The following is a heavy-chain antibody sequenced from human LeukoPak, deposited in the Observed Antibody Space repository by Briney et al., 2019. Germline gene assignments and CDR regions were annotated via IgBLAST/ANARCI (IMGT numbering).Heavy chain of an antibody. CDR3: ARANTYDSNYYYGMDV. CDR1: GFTFSSYG. J-gene: IGHJ6*02. CDR2: ISYDGSNK. D-gene: IGHD5-12*01. Sequence: GGSLRLSCAASGFTFSSYGMHWVRQAPGKGLEWVAVISYDGSNKYYADSVKGRFTISRDNSKNTLYLQMNSLRAEDTAVYYCARANTYDSNYYYGMDVWGQGTTVTVSS. V-gene: IGHV3-30*03.